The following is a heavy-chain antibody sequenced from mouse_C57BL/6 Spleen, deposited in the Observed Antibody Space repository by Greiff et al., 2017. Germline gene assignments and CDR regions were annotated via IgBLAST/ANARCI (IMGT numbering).Heavy chain of an antibody. CDR3: ASLKAAYYSNPYAMDY. V-gene: IGHV5-17*01. J-gene: IGHJ4*01. CDR2: ISSGSSTI. Sequence: EVQLVESGGGLVKPGGSLKLSCAASGFTFSDYGMHWVRQAPEKGLEWVAYISSGSSTIYYADTVKGRFTISRDNAKNTLFLQMTSLRSEDTAMYYCASLKAAYYSNPYAMDYWGQGTSVTVSS. D-gene: IGHD2-5*01. CDR1: GFTFSDYG.